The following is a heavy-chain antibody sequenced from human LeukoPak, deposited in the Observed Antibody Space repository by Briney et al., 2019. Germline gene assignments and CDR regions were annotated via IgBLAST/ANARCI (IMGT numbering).Heavy chain of an antibody. CDR1: GFTFSTSS. J-gene: IGHJ4*02. Sequence: GGSLTLSCAAPGFTFSTSSMNWFGQPPAKGLAWAAVISYEGRNKYYADSVNGRFTTSIYNSKNTLYLQMNSLRAEDTAVYYCARVIGFSGYDLFDFWCQGTVVTVSS. CDR3: ARVIGFSGYDLFDF. D-gene: IGHD5-12*01. CDR2: ISYEGRNK. V-gene: IGHV3-30*03.